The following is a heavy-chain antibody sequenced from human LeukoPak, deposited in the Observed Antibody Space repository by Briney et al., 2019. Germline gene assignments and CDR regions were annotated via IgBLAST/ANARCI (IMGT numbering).Heavy chain of an antibody. J-gene: IGHJ4*02. D-gene: IGHD4-11*01. CDR3: ATGGDYSNSWYFDY. V-gene: IGHV1-24*01. CDR1: GHTLTELS. CDR2: FDPEDGET. Sequence: ASVKVSCKVSGHTLTELSMHWVRQAPGKGLEWMGGFDPEDGETIYAQKFQGRVTMTEDTSTDTAYMELSSLRSEDTAVYYCATGGDYSNSWYFDYWGQGTLVTVSS.